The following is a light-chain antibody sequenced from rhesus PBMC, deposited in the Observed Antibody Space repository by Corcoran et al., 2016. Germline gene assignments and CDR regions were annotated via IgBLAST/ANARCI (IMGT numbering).Light chain of an antibody. CDR3: QQVNNIPQT. CDR2: RTS. V-gene: IGKV3-35*01. Sequence: EIVLTQSPTSMAVSQGERVTISCTASSSVSTNYLHWYQQRSGFPPSLLVYRTSSLASGVPSRFSGSGSGTSYTLTISNMEAEDAASYYCQQVNNIPQTFGQGTKVEIK. J-gene: IGKJ1*01. CDR1: SSVSTN.